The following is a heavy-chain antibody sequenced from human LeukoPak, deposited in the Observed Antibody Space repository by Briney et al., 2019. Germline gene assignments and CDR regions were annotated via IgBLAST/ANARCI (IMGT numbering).Heavy chain of an antibody. D-gene: IGHD1-14*01. Sequence: GGSLRLSCAASGFTFSSYWMSWVRQAPGKGLEWVANIKQDGSEEYYVDSVKGRFTISRDNAKNTLYLQMNSLRAEDTAVYYCAKDSRNLPFDYWGQGTLVTVSS. CDR3: AKDSRNLPFDY. J-gene: IGHJ4*02. CDR1: GFTFSSYW. V-gene: IGHV3-7*01. CDR2: IKQDGSEE.